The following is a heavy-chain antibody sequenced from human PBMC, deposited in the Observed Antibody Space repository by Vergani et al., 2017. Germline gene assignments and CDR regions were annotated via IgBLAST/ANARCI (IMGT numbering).Heavy chain of an antibody. V-gene: IGHV1-2*02. CDR3: ARASYGPIYYYYYGMDV. CDR1: GYTFTGYY. J-gene: IGHJ6*02. CDR2: INPNSGDT. D-gene: IGHD5-18*01. Sequence: QVQLVQSGAEVKKPGASVKVSCKASGYTFTGYYMNWVRQAPGQGLEWMGWINPNSGDTNYAQKFQGRVTMTRDASISTAYMELSRLRSDDTAVYYCARASYGPIYYYYYGMDVWGQGTTVTVSS.